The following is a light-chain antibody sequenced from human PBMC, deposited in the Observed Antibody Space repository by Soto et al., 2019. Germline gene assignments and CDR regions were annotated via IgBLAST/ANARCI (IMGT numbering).Light chain of an antibody. CDR3: QQYNNWWT. V-gene: IGKV3-15*01. Sequence: EIVMTQSPATLSVSPGERATLSCRASQSVSTSLAWYQQKPGQAPRLLISGASTRAPGVPARFSGSGSETEFTLTLSSLQSEDFAVYYCQQYNNWWTFGQGTKVEIK. CDR1: QSVSTS. CDR2: GAS. J-gene: IGKJ1*01.